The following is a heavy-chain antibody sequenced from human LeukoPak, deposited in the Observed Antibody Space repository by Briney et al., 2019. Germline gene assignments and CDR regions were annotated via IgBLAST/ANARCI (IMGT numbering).Heavy chain of an antibody. CDR3: ARNTIFGGWFDP. D-gene: IGHD3-3*01. CDR2: IYYSGST. J-gene: IGHJ5*02. CDR1: GGSISSGDYY. Sequence: SETLSLTCTVSGGSISSGDYYWRWIRQPPGKGLEWIGYIYYSGSTYYNPSLKSRVTISVDTSNNQFSLKLSSVTAADTAVYYCARNTIFGGWFDPWGQGTLVTVSS. V-gene: IGHV4-30-4*01.